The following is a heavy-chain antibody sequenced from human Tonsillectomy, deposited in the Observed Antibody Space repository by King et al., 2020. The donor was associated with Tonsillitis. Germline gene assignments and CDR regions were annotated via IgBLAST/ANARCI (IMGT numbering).Heavy chain of an antibody. CDR2: INHSGST. Sequence: VQLQQWGAGLLKPSETLSLTCAVYGGSFSGYYWSWIRQPPGKGLEWIGEINHSGSTNYNPSLKSRVTISVDTSKNQFSLKLSSVTAADTAVYYCARGERVEQLVGTAFDYWGQGTLVTVSS. CDR3: ARGERVEQLVGTAFDY. D-gene: IGHD6-13*01. J-gene: IGHJ4*02. V-gene: IGHV4-34*01. CDR1: GGSFSGYY.